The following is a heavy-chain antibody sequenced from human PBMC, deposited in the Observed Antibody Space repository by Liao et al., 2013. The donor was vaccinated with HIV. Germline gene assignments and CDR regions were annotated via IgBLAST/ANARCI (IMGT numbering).Heavy chain of an antibody. V-gene: IGHV4-39*07. Sequence: QLQLQESGPGLVKPSETLSLTCTVSGGSISSNSYYWGWIRQPPGKGLEWIGSISYSGNTYYNPSLESRLNMSVDTSKNQFALRLTSVTAADTAVYYCAREYCSGHGCRGAFDIWSQGTMVIVSS. J-gene: IGHJ3*02. CDR1: GGSISSNSYY. CDR2: ISYSGNT. CDR3: AREYCSGHGCRGAFDI. D-gene: IGHD2-15*01.